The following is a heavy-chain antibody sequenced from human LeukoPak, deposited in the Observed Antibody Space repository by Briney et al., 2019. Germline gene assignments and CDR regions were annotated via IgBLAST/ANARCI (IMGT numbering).Heavy chain of an antibody. J-gene: IGHJ4*02. CDR1: GYTFTGYY. CDR2: INPNSGGT. D-gene: IGHD6-13*01. Sequence: VASVKVSCKASGYTFTGYYMHWVRQAPGLGLEWMGWINPNSGGTNYAQKFQGRVTMTRDTSISTAYMELSRLRSDDTAVYYCARVVSSSSWYYFDYWGQGTLVTVSS. CDR3: ARVVSSSSWYYFDY. V-gene: IGHV1-2*02.